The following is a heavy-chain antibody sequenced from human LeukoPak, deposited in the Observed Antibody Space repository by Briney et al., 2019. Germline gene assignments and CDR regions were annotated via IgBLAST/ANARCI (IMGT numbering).Heavy chain of an antibody. J-gene: IGHJ6*02. CDR3: ARVSPLYYDFWSGYYPYYGMDV. D-gene: IGHD3-3*01. CDR1: GFILSSYW. V-gene: IGHV3-7*01. CDR2: IKKDGSEK. Sequence: GGSLRLSCAASGFILSSYWMSWVRQAPGKGREWVANIKKDGSEKYYVGSVKGRFTISRDKAKNSLYLQMNSLRAEDTAVYSCARVSPLYYDFWSGYYPYYGMDVWGQGTTVTVSS.